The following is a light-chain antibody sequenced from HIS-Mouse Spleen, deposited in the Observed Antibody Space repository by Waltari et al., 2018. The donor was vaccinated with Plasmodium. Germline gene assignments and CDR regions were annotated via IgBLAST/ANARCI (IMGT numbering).Light chain of an antibody. CDR2: GAS. CDR1: QRVSSN. CDR3: QQYNNWSFT. V-gene: IGKV3-15*01. J-gene: IGKJ3*01. Sequence: IVMTQSPATLSVSPGVRPTPACRASQRVSSNLAWYQQKPGQAPRLRIYGASTRATGIPARFSGSGSGTEFTLTISSLQSEDFAVYYCQQYNNWSFTFGPGTKVDIK.